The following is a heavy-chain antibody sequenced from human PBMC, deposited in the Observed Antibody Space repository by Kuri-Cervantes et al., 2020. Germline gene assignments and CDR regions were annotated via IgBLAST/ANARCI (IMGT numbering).Heavy chain of an antibody. Sequence: ASVKVSCKASGYTFNNYGVTWVRQAPGQGLEWMGWTSAYNGKTNYAQKFQDRVTMTTDTSTNTTYMDLRSLRSDDTALYFCASGSYFNHHYFMDVWGNGTTVTVSS. CDR1: GYTFNNYG. CDR3: ASGSYFNHHYFMDV. V-gene: IGHV1-18*01. J-gene: IGHJ6*03. CDR2: TSAYNGKT. D-gene: IGHD1-26*01.